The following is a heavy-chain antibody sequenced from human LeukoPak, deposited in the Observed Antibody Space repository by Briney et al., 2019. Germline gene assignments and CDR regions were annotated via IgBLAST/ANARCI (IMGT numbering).Heavy chain of an antibody. CDR1: GFTFSSYG. J-gene: IGHJ4*02. CDR3: AKTRLRIAVAGTLDY. V-gene: IGHV3-30*02. Sequence: PGGSLRLSCATSGFTFSSYGMHWVRQAPGKGLEWVAFIRYDGSNKYYADSVKGRFTISRDNSKNTLYLQMNSLRAEDTAVYYCAKTRLRIAVAGTLDYWGQGTLVTVSS. CDR2: IRYDGSNK. D-gene: IGHD6-19*01.